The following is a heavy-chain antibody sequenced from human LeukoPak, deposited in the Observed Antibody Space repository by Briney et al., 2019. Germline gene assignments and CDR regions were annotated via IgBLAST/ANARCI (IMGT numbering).Heavy chain of an antibody. D-gene: IGHD2-15*01. J-gene: IGHJ3*02. CDR2: IYYSGST. CDR3: ASSTYCSGGSCYSENAFDI. CDR1: GGSISSGDYY. Sequence: SETLSLTCTVSGGSISSGDYYWSWLRQPPGKGLEWIGYIYYSGSTYYNPSLKSRVTISVDTSKNQFSLKLSSVTAADTAVYYCASSTYCSGGSCYSENAFDIWGQGTMVTVSS. V-gene: IGHV4-30-4*01.